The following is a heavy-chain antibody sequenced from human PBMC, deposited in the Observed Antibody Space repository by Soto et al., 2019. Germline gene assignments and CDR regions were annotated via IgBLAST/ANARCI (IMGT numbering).Heavy chain of an antibody. Sequence: ASVKVSCKASGYTFTGYYMHWVRQAPGQGLEWMGWINPNSGGTNYAQKFQGWVTMTRDTSISTAYMELSRLRSDDTAVYYCERAVVVADANYGMDVWGQGTTVTVSS. CDR3: ERAVVVADANYGMDV. D-gene: IGHD2-15*01. CDR2: INPNSGGT. CDR1: GYTFTGYY. J-gene: IGHJ6*02. V-gene: IGHV1-2*04.